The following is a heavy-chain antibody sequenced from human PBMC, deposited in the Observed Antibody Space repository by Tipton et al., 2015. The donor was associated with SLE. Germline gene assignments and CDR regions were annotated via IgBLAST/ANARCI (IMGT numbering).Heavy chain of an antibody. CDR3: ATAAAAGTGEYFQH. J-gene: IGHJ1*01. Sequence: QLVQSGAEVKKPGASVKVSCKASGYTFTSYGISWVRQAPGKGLEWMGLVDPEDGETIYAEKFQGRVTITADTSTDTAYMELSSLRSEDTAVYYCATAAAAGTGEYFQHWGQGTLVTVSS. D-gene: IGHD6-13*01. CDR1: GYTFTSYG. V-gene: IGHV1-69-2*01. CDR2: VDPEDGET.